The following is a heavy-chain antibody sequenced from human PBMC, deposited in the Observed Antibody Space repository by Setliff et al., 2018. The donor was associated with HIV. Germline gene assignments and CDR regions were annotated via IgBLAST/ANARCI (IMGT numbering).Heavy chain of an antibody. CDR1: GGSMNSENNH. CDR2: FTNRGST. V-gene: IGHV4-61*02. D-gene: IGHD5-18*01. J-gene: IGHJ4*02. Sequence: PSETLSLTCTVSGGSMNSENNHWGWFRQPAGKGLEWIGRFTNRGSTDYNPSLKSRVTISIDRSRNQFSLKLSAVTAADTAVYFCAGDPSDGYGHFDYWGQGALVTVSS. CDR3: AGDPSDGYGHFDY.